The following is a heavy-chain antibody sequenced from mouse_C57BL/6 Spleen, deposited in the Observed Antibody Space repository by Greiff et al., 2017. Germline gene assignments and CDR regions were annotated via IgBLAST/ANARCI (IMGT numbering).Heavy chain of an antibody. CDR3: ARSGYYGSSY. V-gene: IGHV1-61*01. CDR1: GYTFTSYW. Sequence: QVQLQQPGAELVRPGSSVKLSCKASGYTFTSYWMDWVKQRPGQGLEWIGNIYPSDSETHYNQKFKDKATLTVDKSSSTAYMQLNSLTSEDSAVYYCARSGYYGSSYWGQGTTLTVSS. D-gene: IGHD1-1*01. J-gene: IGHJ2*01. CDR2: IYPSDSET.